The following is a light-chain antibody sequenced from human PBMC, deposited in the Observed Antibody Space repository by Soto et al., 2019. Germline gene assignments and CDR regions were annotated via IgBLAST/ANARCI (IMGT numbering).Light chain of an antibody. CDR3: QQSYSTPRVT. J-gene: IGKJ5*01. CDR1: QSISSY. CDR2: AAS. V-gene: IGKV1-39*01. Sequence: DIQMTQSPSSLSASVGDRVTITCRASQSISSYLNWYQQKPGKAPKLLIYAASRLQSGVPSRFSGRGSGTDFTLTNSSLQPEDFASYYCQQSYSTPRVTFGQGTRLEIK.